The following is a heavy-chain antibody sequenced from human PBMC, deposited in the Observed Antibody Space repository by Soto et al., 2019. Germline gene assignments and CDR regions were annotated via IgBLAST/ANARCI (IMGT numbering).Heavy chain of an antibody. V-gene: IGHV4-59*01. CDR3: ARGSYSSSWYLTPYYFDY. CDR1: GGSISSYY. J-gene: IGHJ4*02. D-gene: IGHD6-13*01. CDR2: IYYSGST. Sequence: SETLSLTCTVSGGSISSYYWSWIRQPPGKGLEWIGYIYYSGSTNYNPSLKSRVTISVDTSKNQFSLKLSSVTAADTAVYYCARGSYSSSWYLTPYYFDYWGQGTLVTV.